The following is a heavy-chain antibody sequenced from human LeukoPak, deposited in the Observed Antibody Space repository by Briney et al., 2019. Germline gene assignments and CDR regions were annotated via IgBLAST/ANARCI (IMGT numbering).Heavy chain of an antibody. CDR3: ARVRAYDTSGFYYDYFDY. D-gene: IGHD3-22*01. J-gene: IGHJ4*02. Sequence: GGSLRLSCAASGFTFSTYGMNWVRQAPGKGLEWVSYISSSGTSRYYADSVKGRFTISRDNAKNSLYLQMKSLRVEDTAIYYCARVRAYDTSGFYYDYFDYWGQGTLVTVSS. V-gene: IGHV3-48*04. CDR1: GFTFSTYG. CDR2: ISSSGTSR.